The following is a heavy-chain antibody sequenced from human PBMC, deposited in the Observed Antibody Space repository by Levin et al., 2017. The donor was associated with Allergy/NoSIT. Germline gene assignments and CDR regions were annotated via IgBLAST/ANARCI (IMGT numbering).Heavy chain of an antibody. Sequence: KPGGSLRLSCTVSGGSFITSSYFWAWIRQPPGKGVEWLGSIYYSWTTYYNPSLKSRLTISIDTSTNQFSLKLRPVTAADTAVYYCARHTALLWFEELVFDSWGQGNLVAVSS. J-gene: IGHJ4*02. CDR1: GGSFITSSYF. D-gene: IGHD3-10*01. CDR2: IYYSWTT. CDR3: ARHTALLWFEELVFDS. V-gene: IGHV4-39*01.